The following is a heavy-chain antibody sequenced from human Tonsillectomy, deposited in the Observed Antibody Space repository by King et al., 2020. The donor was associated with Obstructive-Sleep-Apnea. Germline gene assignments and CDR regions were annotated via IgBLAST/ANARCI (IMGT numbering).Heavy chain of an antibody. V-gene: IGHV3-21*01. CDR3: ARDRASYSDSGVDY. CDR2: ISSRSTYI. CDR1: GFTFSDYS. J-gene: IGHJ4*02. D-gene: IGHD1-26*01. Sequence: VQLVQSGGGLVKPGGSLRLSCAASGFTFSDYSMNWVRQAPGKGLEWVSFISSRSTYIYYADSVKGRFTISRDNAKNSLYLQMNSLRAEDTAVYYCARDRASYSDSGVDYLVQGPLVTVSS.